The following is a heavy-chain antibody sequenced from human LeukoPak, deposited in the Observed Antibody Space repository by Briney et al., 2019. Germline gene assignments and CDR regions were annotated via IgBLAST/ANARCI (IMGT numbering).Heavy chain of an antibody. CDR1: GGSFSGYY. Sequence: SETLSLTCAVYGGSFSGYYWSWIRQPPGKGLEWIGEIHHSGSTDYNPSLKSRVTFSVDTSKNQFSLKLTSVTAADTAVYYCARRSGIQSLGIMDVWGQGTTVTVSS. V-gene: IGHV4-34*01. J-gene: IGHJ6*02. CDR3: ARRSGIQSLGIMDV. D-gene: IGHD5-18*01. CDR2: IHHSGST.